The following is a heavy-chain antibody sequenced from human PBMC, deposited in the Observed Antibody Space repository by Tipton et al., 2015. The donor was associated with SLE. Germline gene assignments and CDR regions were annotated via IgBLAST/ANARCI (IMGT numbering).Heavy chain of an antibody. CDR3: ARDGGVVPIEYVQH. V-gene: IGHV1-18*01. CDR1: GYTFSNYG. D-gene: IGHD3-16*01. CDR2: ISAYNGDT. J-gene: IGHJ1*01. Sequence: QVQLVQSGAEVKKPGASVKVSCKASGYTFSNYGITWVRQAPGQGLEWMGWISAYNGDTKYAQNLQGRVTMTTDTSTNTAYMELTSLRSDDTAVYYCARDGGVVPIEYVQHWGQGTLVTVSS.